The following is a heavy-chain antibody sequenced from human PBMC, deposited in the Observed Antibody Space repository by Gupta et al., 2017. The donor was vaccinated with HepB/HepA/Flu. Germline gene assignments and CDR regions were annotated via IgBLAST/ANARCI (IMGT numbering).Heavy chain of an antibody. CDR3: ARVNDNYDFWSGFDY. CDR1: GFTLRRSA. D-gene: IGHD3-3*01. CDR2: ITGTGGST. J-gene: IGHJ4*02. V-gene: IGHV3-23*01. Sequence: EVQLLESGGGWVQPGGPLRLSCAASGFTLRRSAMSWGRQGPGKRLEWVSGITGTGGSTYYADSVKGRFTISRDNSKNTLYLQMNSLRGDDTAVYYCARVNDNYDFWSGFDYWGQGSLVSVSS.